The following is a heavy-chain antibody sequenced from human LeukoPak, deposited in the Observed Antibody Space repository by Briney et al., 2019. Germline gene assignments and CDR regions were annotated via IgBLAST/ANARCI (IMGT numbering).Heavy chain of an antibody. J-gene: IGHJ4*02. CDR1: GYTFTGYY. CDR2: INPNSGGT. V-gene: IGHV1-2*02. D-gene: IGHD5-12*01. CDR3: ARGNIVATSVFDY. Sequence: ASVKVSCKASGYTFTGYYMHWVRQAPGQGLEWMGWINPNSGGTNYAQKFQGRVTMTRDTSISTAYMELSSLRSEDTAVYYCARGNIVATSVFDYWGQGTLVTVSS.